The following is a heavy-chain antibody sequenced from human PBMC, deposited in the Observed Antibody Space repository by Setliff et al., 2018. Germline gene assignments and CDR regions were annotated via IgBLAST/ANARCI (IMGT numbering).Heavy chain of an antibody. CDR3: VRSSAPQVVLAADFDF. Sequence: GASVKVSCKAFGYTFAKYGTSWVRQAPGQGLEWMGWISGYNGYTVYAQKLQGRVTLTTDTSTGTAYMEVRSLRSDDTAQYYCVRSSAPQVVLAADFDFWGQGTPVTVSS. V-gene: IGHV1-18*01. CDR2: ISGYNGYT. J-gene: IGHJ4*02. CDR1: GYTFAKYG. D-gene: IGHD6-19*01.